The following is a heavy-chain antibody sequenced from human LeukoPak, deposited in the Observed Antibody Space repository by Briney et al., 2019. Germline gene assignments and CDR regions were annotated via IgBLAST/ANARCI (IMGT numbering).Heavy chain of an antibody. Sequence: SVKVSCRASGGTFSSYAISWVRQAPGQGLEWMGGIIPIFGTANYAQKFQGRVTITADESTSTAYMELSSLRSEDTAVYYCARDQGHYYDSSGYYLTWGQGTLVTVSS. CDR3: ARDQGHYYDSSGYYLT. CDR1: GGTFSSYA. V-gene: IGHV1-69*13. CDR2: IIPIFGTA. J-gene: IGHJ5*02. D-gene: IGHD3-22*01.